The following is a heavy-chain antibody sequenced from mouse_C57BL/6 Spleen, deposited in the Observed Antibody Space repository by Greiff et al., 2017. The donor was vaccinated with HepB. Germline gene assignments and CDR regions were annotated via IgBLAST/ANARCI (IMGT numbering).Heavy chain of an antibody. V-gene: IGHV1-69*01. D-gene: IGHD3-1*01. Sequence: QVQLQQPGAELVMPGASVKLSCKASGYTFTSYWMHWVKQRPGQGLEWIGEIDPSDSYTNYNQKFKGKSTLTVDKSSSTAYMQLSSLTSEDSAVYYCARSGPYAMAYWGQGTSVTVSS. CDR3: ARSGPYAMAY. CDR1: GYTFTSYW. CDR2: IDPSDSYT. J-gene: IGHJ4*01.